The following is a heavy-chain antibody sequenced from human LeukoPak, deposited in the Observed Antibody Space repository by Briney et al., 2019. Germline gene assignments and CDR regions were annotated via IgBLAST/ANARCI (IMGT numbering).Heavy chain of an antibody. CDR2: ISRSGDDT. CDR1: GFTFSGYA. D-gene: IGHD3-10*01. CDR3: AKAGANWFDP. J-gene: IGHJ5*02. Sequence: TGGSLRLSCAASGFTFSGYAMSWVRQAPGKGLQWVATISRSGDDTYYADSVKGRFTVSRDNSKNTLYMQMNSLRAEDTAIYYCAKAGANWFDPWGQGTLVTVSS. V-gene: IGHV3-23*01.